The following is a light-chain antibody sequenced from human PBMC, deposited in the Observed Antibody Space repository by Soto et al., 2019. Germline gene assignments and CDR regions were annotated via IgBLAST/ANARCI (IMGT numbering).Light chain of an antibody. V-gene: IGLV2-14*01. CDR1: SSDVGGSNY. Sequence: QSALTQPASVSGAPGQSITISCTGTSSDVGGSNYVSWYQQHPGNVPKLMIYEVIYRPSGVSNRFSGSKSGNTASLTISGLQAEDEADYYCTSYTSTNTWVFGGGTKLTVL. J-gene: IGLJ3*02. CDR3: TSYTSTNTWV. CDR2: EVI.